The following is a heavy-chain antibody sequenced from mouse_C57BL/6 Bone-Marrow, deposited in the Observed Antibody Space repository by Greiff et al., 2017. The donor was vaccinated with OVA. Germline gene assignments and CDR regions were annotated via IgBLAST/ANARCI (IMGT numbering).Heavy chain of an antibody. CDR1: GYSITSGYY. Sequence: ESGPGLVKPSQSLSLTCSVPGYSITSGYYWNWIRQFPGNKLEWMGYISYDGSNNYNPSLKNRISITRDTSKNQFFLKLNSVTTEDTATYYCARENYGNPYWYFDVWGTGTTVTVSS. CDR3: ARENYGNPYWYFDV. J-gene: IGHJ1*03. D-gene: IGHD2-1*01. V-gene: IGHV3-6*01. CDR2: ISYDGSN.